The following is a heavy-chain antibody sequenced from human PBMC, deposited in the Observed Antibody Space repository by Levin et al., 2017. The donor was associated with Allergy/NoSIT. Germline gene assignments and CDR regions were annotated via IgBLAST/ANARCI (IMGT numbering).Heavy chain of an antibody. CDR2: IYASGST. CDR3: ARGPYSGSVTYYFNS. V-gene: IGHV4-61*02. CDR1: GGSITSDNYF. J-gene: IGHJ4*02. D-gene: IGHD5-12*01. Sequence: SQTLSLTCTVSGGSITSDNYFWSWIRQPAGKGLEWIGRIYASGSTNYNPSLESRVTISVDTSKNQFSLKLFSVTAADTALYYCARGPYSGSVTYYFNSWGQGTLVTVSS.